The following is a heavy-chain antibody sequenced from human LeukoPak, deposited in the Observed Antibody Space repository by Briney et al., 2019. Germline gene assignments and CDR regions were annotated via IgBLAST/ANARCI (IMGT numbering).Heavy chain of an antibody. CDR2: IYYSGST. CDR1: GGSISSNSHY. D-gene: IGHD5-18*01. Sequence: SETLSLTCTVSGGSISSNSHYWGWIRQPPGKGLGWIGSIYYSGSTYYNPSLKSRVTISVDTSKNQFSLKLSSVTAADTAVYYCARQQYSFGYFDYWGQGTLVPVSS. J-gene: IGHJ4*02. V-gene: IGHV4-39*01. CDR3: ARQQYSFGYFDY.